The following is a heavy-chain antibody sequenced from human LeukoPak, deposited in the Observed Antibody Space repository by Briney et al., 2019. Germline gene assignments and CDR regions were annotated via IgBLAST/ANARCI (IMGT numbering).Heavy chain of an antibody. J-gene: IGHJ6*03. CDR2: IYYSGST. CDR3: ARGYLTEGGATARRVHCMDV. CDR1: GGSISSYY. Sequence: PSETLSLTCTVSGGSISSYYWSWIRQPPGKGLEWIGYIYYSGSTNYNPSLKSRVTISVDTSKNQFSLKLSSVTAADTAVYYCARGYLTEGGATARRVHCMDVWGKGTTVTVSS. D-gene: IGHD5-12*01. V-gene: IGHV4-59*01.